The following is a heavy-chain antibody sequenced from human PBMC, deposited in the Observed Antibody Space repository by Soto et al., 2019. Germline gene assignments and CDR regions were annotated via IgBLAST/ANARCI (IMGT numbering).Heavy chain of an antibody. CDR2: TRNKANSYTT. CDR1: GFTFSDHY. V-gene: IGHV3-72*01. J-gene: IGHJ3*02. D-gene: IGHD3-3*01. CDR3: ARVYRSAYYDFWSGYFPPRDAFDI. Sequence: GGSLRLSCAASGFTFSDHYMDWVRQAPGKGLEWVGRTRNKANSYTTEYAASVKGRFTISRDDSKNSLYLQMNSLKTEGTAVYYCARVYRSAYYDFWSGYFPPRDAFDIWGQGTMVTVSS.